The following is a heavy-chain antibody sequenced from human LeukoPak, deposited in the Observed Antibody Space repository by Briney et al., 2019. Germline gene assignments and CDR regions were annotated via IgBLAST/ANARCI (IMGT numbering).Heavy chain of an antibody. CDR2: INSDGSST. J-gene: IGHJ3*02. V-gene: IGHV3-74*01. Sequence: GGSLRLSCAASGFTFSSYWMHWVRQAPGKGLVWVSRINSDGSSTSYADSVKGRFTISRDNAKNTLYLQIDSLRADDTAEYCCARLKLPSDAFDIWGQGTLVTVSS. D-gene: IGHD2-15*01. CDR1: GFTFSSYW. CDR3: ARLKLPSDAFDI.